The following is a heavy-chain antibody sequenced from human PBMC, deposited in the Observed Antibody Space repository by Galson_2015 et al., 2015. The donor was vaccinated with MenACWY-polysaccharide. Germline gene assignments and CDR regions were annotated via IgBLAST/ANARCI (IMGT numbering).Heavy chain of an antibody. D-gene: IGHD3-10*01. CDR1: GFTFSNYW. CDR3: ARSWRMDD. CDR2: IKKDGTEK. J-gene: IGHJ4*03. Sequence: SLRLSCAASGFTFSNYWMTWVRQAPGKGLEWVANIKKDGTEKYYADSVKGRFTISRDNAKNALDLQMDSLRAEDTATYYCARSWRMDDSGPGTLVTVSS. V-gene: IGHV3-7*01.